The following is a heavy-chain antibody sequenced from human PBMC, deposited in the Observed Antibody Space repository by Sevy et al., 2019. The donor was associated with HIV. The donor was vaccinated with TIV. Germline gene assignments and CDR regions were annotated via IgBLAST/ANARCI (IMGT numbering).Heavy chain of an antibody. CDR2: ISYDGSNK. Sequence: GGSLRVSCAASGFTFSSYAMHWVRQAPGKGLEWVAVISYDGSNKYYADSVKGRFTISRDNSKNTLYLQMNSLRAEDTAVYYCASDIRITGTLPFDYWGQGTLVTVSS. CDR1: GFTFSSYA. D-gene: IGHD1-20*01. J-gene: IGHJ4*02. CDR3: ASDIRITGTLPFDY. V-gene: IGHV3-30-3*01.